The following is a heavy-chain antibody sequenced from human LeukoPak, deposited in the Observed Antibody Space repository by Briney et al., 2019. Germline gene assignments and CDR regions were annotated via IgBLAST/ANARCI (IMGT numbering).Heavy chain of an antibody. V-gene: IGHV2-70*11. D-gene: IGHD5-18*01. Sequence: SGPTLVNPTQTLTLTCTFSGFSLSTSGMCVSWIRQPPRKALEWLARIDWDDDKYYSTSLKTRLTISKDTSKNQVVLTMTNMDPVDTATYYCARILWRGYSYGAEFDPWGQGTLVTVSS. J-gene: IGHJ5*02. CDR3: ARILWRGYSYGAEFDP. CDR1: GFSLSTSGMC. CDR2: IDWDDDK.